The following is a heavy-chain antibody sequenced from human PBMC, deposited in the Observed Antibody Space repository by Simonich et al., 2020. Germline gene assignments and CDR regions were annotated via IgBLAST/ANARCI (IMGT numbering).Heavy chain of an antibody. CDR2: ISSSSSYI. CDR1: GFTFSSYS. J-gene: IGHJ6*02. V-gene: IGHV3-21*01. CDR3: ARWIAVAGTGAYGMDV. Sequence: EVQLVASGGGLVKPGGSLRLSCAASGFTFSSYSMNWVRQAPGKGLEWVSSISSSSSYINYADTLKGRFTISRDNAKNSLYLQMNGLRAEDTAVYYCARWIAVAGTGAYGMDVWGQGTTVTVSS. D-gene: IGHD6-19*01.